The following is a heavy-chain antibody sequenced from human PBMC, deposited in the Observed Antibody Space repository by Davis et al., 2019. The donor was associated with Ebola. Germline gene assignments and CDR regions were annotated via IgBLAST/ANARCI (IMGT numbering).Heavy chain of an antibody. CDR1: GYTFTSYY. V-gene: IGHV1-46*01. J-gene: IGHJ4*02. CDR2: INPSGGST. D-gene: IGHD6-19*01. CDR3: ARQVRGLGDY. Sequence: PGGSLRLSCAASGYTFTSYYMHWVRQAPGQGLEWMGIINPSGGSTSYAQKFQGRVTMTRDTSTSTVYMELSSLRSEDTAVYYCARQVRGLGDYWGQGTLVTVSS.